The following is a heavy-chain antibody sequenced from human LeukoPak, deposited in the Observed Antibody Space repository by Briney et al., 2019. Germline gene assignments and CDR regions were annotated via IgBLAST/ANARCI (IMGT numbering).Heavy chain of an antibody. J-gene: IGHJ4*02. V-gene: IGHV3-21*01. D-gene: IGHD6-6*01. CDR2: ISSSSSYI. Sequence: TSGGSLRLSCAASGFTFSSYSMNWVRQAPGKGLEWVSSISSSSSYIYYADSVKGRFTISRDNAKNSLYLQMNSLRAEDTAVYYCARVLAAQDYFFDYWGQGTLVTVS. CDR1: GFTFSSYS. CDR3: ARVLAAQDYFFDY.